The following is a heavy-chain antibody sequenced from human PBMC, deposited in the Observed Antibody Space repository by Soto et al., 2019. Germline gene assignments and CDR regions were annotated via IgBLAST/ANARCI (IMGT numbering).Heavy chain of an antibody. J-gene: IGHJ4*02. D-gene: IGHD2-15*01. CDR1: GFMFSRYV. CDR2: ISDTGGST. CDR3: ARAYCSGDTCHHTDY. V-gene: IGHV3-23*01. Sequence: GGSLRLSCAASGFMFSRYVMRWVRQAPGKGLEWVSSISDTGGSTYYTDSVKGRFTISRDNSKSTLFLQMNSLSAEDTAVYFCARAYCSGDTCHHTDYWGQGTLVTVSS.